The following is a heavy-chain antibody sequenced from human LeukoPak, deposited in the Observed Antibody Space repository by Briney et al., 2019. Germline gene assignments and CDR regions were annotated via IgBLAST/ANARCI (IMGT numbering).Heavy chain of an antibody. Sequence: SETLSLTCTVSGGSISSSSYYRGWIRQPPGKGLEWIGSIYYSGSTYYNPSLKSRVTISVDTSKNQFSLKLSSVTAADTAVYYCATLIRDGVAVDYWGQGTLVTVSS. CDR1: GGSISSSSYY. V-gene: IGHV4-39*01. CDR3: ATLIRDGVAVDY. CDR2: IYYSGST. J-gene: IGHJ4*02. D-gene: IGHD2-15*01.